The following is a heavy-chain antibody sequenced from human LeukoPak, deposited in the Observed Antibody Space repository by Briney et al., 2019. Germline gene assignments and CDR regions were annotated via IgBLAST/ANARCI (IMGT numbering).Heavy chain of an antibody. CDR2: IIPILGIA. Sequence: ASVKVSCKASGGTFSSYAISWVRRAPGQGLEWMGRIIPILGIANYAQKFQGRVTITADKSTSTAYMELSSLRSEDTAVYYCARGIWGTPDYWGQGTLVTVSS. D-gene: IGHD3-16*01. CDR3: ARGIWGTPDY. J-gene: IGHJ4*02. V-gene: IGHV1-69*04. CDR1: GGTFSSYA.